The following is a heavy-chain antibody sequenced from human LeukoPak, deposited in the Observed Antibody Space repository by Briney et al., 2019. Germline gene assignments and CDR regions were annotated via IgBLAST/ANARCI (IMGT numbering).Heavy chain of an antibody. Sequence: SETLSLTCTVSGGSISSYYWSWIRQPPGKGLEWIGYIYYSGSTNYNPSLKSRVTISVDTPKNQFSLKLSSVTAADTAVYYCAKSEVWGEYFQHWGQGTLVTVSS. CDR3: AKSEVWGEYFQH. J-gene: IGHJ1*01. D-gene: IGHD2-8*01. CDR1: GGSISSYY. V-gene: IGHV4-59*01. CDR2: IYYSGST.